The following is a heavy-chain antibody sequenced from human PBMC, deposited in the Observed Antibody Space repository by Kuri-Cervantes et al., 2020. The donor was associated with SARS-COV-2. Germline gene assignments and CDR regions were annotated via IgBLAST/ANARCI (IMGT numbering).Heavy chain of an antibody. J-gene: IGHJ3*02. D-gene: IGHD3-22*01. CDR2: ISYSGENT. CDR1: AFTFNNYG. CDR3: AREAYNYYYDSSGYLLGGAFDI. V-gene: IGHV3-23*01. Sequence: GGSLRLSCAASAFTFNNYGMSWVRQAPGKGLEWVAIISYSGENTYYADSVKGRFTISRDNSKNTLYLQVNSLRAEDTAVYYCAREAYNYYYDSSGYLLGGAFDIWGQGTMVTVSS.